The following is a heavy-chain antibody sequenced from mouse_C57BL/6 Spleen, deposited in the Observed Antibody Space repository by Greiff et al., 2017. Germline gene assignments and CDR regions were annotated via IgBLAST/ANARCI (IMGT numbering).Heavy chain of an antibody. CDR2: INPSTGGT. CDR3: ARKVVAPLYYYAMDY. V-gene: IGHV1-43*01. D-gene: IGHD1-1*01. CDR1: GYSFTGYY. Sequence: EVQLQQSGPELVKPGASVKISCKASGYSFTGYYMHWVKQSSEKSLEWIGEINPSTGGTTYNQKFTAKAPLTVDKSSSTAYMQLQSLTSDDSAVYSCARKVVAPLYYYAMDYWGQGTSVTVSS. J-gene: IGHJ4*01.